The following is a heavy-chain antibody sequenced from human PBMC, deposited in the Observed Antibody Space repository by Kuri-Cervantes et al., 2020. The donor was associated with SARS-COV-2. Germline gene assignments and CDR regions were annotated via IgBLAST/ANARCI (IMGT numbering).Heavy chain of an antibody. CDR1: GYTFTGYY. J-gene: IGHJ3*02. Sequence: ASVKVSCKASGYTFTGYYIHWVRQAPGQGLEWMGWINPNSGGANYALKFQGWVTMTRDTSISTVYMELSRLRAYNTAVYYCARSTPFQGIVVISQGGAFDIWGQGTMVTVSS. CDR3: ARSTPFQGIVVISQGGAFDI. V-gene: IGHV1-2*04. D-gene: IGHD3-22*01. CDR2: INPNSGGA.